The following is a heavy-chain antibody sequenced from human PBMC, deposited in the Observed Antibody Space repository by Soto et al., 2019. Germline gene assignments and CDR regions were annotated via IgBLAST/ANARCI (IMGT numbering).Heavy chain of an antibody. D-gene: IGHD3-16*01. Sequence: QVQLQESGPGLVKPSETLSLTCTVYGGSISSYYWSWILQPPGQGLEWIGYIYYSGSTNYNPSLKSRVTISVDTSKNQFSLKLRSVSAAVTAVYYCARIWGWSFDYWGQGTLVTVSS. V-gene: IGHV4-59*08. J-gene: IGHJ4*02. CDR2: IYYSGST. CDR3: ARIWGWSFDY. CDR1: GGSISSYY.